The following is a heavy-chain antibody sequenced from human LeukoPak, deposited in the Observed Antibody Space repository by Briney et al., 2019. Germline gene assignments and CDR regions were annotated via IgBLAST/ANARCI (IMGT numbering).Heavy chain of an antibody. Sequence: ASVKVSCKASGYTFTSYYMHWVRQAPGQGLEWMGIINPSGGSTSYAQKFQGRVTITRDMSTSTVYMELSSLRSEDTAVYYCARGGAPLVWPENWFDPWGQGTLVTVSS. CDR1: GYTFTSYY. J-gene: IGHJ5*02. CDR2: INPSGGST. D-gene: IGHD3-16*01. CDR3: ARGGAPLVWPENWFDP. V-gene: IGHV1-46*01.